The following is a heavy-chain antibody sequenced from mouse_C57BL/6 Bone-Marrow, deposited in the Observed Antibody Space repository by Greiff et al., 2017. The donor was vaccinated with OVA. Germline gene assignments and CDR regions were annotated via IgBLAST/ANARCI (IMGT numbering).Heavy chain of an antibody. CDR1: GFSFNTYA. V-gene: IGHV10-1*01. J-gene: IGHJ4*01. CDR2: IRSKSNNYAT. CDR3: VRQHGYYAMDY. Sequence: EVHLVESGGGLVQPKGSLKLSCAASGFSFNTYAMNWVRPAPGKGLEWVARIRSKSNNYATYYADSVKDRFTISRDDSESMLYLQMNNLKTEDTAMYYCVRQHGYYAMDYWGQGTSVTVSS.